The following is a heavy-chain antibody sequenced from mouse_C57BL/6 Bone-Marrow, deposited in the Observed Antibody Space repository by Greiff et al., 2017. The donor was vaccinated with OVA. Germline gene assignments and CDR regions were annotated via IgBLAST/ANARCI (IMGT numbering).Heavy chain of an antibody. Sequence: EVKLVESGGGLVKPGGSLKLSCAASGFTFSSYAMSWVRQTPEKRLEWVATISDGGCYTYYPDNVKGRFPISRANAKNNLYLQMSQLKSEDTAMYDCAREGQLRRLADGGQGTLVTVSA. V-gene: IGHV5-4*01. CDR3: AREGQLRRLAD. CDR2: ISDGGCYT. CDR1: GFTFSSYA. D-gene: IGHD3-2*02. J-gene: IGHJ3*01.